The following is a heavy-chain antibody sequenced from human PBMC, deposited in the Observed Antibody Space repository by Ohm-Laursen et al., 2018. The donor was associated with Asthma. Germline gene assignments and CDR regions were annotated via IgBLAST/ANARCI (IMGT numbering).Heavy chain of an antibody. D-gene: IGHD2-21*02. V-gene: IGHV1-46*01. Sequence: DSVKVSCKASGYPFTRDYMHWVRQAPGQGLEWMGIINSSSGSSSYAQKFQGRVTMTSDASTSTVYMELSSLRSEDTAVYYCARATFSTYCGGDCYYFNYWGQGTLVTVSS. CDR1: GYPFTRDY. CDR3: ARATFSTYCGGDCYYFNY. J-gene: IGHJ4*02. CDR2: INSSSGSS.